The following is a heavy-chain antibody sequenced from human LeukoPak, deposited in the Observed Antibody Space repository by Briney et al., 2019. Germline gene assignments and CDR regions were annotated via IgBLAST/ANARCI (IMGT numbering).Heavy chain of an antibody. CDR2: ISYTGST. CDR3: ARVLAAAAHFDH. J-gene: IGHJ4*02. V-gene: IGHV4-39*01. CDR1: GGSISSSSSY. D-gene: IGHD6-13*01. Sequence: SETLSLTCTVSGGSISSSSSYWGWIRQPPGKGLEWIGSISYTGSTYYNPSLKSRVTISVDTSKNQFSLKLSSVTAADTAVYYCARVLAAAAHFDHWGQGTLVTASS.